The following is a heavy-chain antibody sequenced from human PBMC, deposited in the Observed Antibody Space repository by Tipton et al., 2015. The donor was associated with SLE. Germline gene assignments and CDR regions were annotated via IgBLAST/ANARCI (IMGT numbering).Heavy chain of an antibody. Sequence: TLSLTCAVYGGSFSGYYWSWIRQPPGKGLEWIGEINHSGSTNYNPSLKSRVTISVDTSKNQFSLRLSSVTAADTAVYYCASTGYSRVDIWGQGTMVTVSS. CDR2: INHSGST. CDR1: GGSFSGYY. J-gene: IGHJ3*02. V-gene: IGHV4-34*01. CDR3: ASTGYSRVDI. D-gene: IGHD6-13*01.